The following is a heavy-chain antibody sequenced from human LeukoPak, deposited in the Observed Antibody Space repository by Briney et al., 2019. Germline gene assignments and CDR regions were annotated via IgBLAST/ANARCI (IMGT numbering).Heavy chain of an antibody. CDR3: ATVRARLFWYFDL. Sequence: ASVKVSCKVSGSTLSDLSFHWLRQAPGKALEYVGGSDPEDGETFHAQNFQGRVTMTEDTNIDTAYMELSSLRSEDTAIYYCATVRARLFWYFDLWGRGTLVTVSS. CDR2: SDPEDGET. CDR1: GSTLSDLS. D-gene: IGHD2-21*02. V-gene: IGHV1-24*01. J-gene: IGHJ2*01.